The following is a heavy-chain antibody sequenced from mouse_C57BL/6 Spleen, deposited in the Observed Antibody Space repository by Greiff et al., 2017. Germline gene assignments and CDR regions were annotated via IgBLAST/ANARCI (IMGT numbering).Heavy chain of an antibody. CDR2: IYPGDGDT. CDR1: GYAFSSYW. D-gene: IGHD1-1*01. CDR3: ARAVTTVVAPFAY. Sequence: QVQLQQSGAELVKPGASVKISCKASGYAFSSYWMNWVKQRPGKGLEWIGQIYPGDGDTNYNGKFKGKATLTADKSSSTAYMQLSSLTSEDSAVYFCARAVTTVVAPFAYWGQGTTLTVSS. V-gene: IGHV1-80*01. J-gene: IGHJ2*01.